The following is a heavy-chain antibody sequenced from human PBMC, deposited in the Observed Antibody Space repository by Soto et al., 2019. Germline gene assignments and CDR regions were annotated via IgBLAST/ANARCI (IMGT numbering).Heavy chain of an antibody. CDR2: TYYRSKWYN. V-gene: IGHV6-1*01. D-gene: IGHD2-8*01. CDR3: ARGDGTGVSRGPYYYYMDV. CDR1: GDSVSSNSAA. J-gene: IGHJ6*03. Sequence: SQTLSLTCAISGDSVSSNSAAWNWIRQSPSRGLEWLGRTYYRSKWYNDYAVSVKSRITINPDTSKNQFSLQLNSVTPEDTAVYYCARGDGTGVSRGPYYYYMDVWGKGTTVTVSS.